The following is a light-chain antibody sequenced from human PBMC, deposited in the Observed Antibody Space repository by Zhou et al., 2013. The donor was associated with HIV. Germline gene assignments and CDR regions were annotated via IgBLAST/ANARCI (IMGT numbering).Light chain of an antibody. V-gene: IGLV2-8*01. J-gene: IGLJ1*01. CDR2: EVS. Sequence: QSALTQPPSASGSPGQSVTISCTGTSSDVGGYNYVSWYQQHPGKAPKLILYEVSKRPSGVPDRFSGSKSGNTASLTISGLQPEDEADYYCLNVFAFGTGTKVTVL. CDR1: SSDVGGYNY. CDR3: LNVFA.